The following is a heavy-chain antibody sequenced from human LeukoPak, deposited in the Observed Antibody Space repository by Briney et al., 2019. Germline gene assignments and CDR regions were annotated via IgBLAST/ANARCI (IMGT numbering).Heavy chain of an antibody. J-gene: IGHJ4*02. Sequence: PSETQSLTCTVSGGSISSYYWSWIRQPPGKGLEWIGYIYYSGSTNYNPSLKSRVTISVDTSKNQFSLKLSSVTAADTAVYYCARGAKYYDFWSGYYTDYFDYWGQGTLVTVSS. CDR2: IYYSGST. V-gene: IGHV4-59*01. CDR1: GGSISSYY. CDR3: ARGAKYYDFWSGYYTDYFDY. D-gene: IGHD3-3*01.